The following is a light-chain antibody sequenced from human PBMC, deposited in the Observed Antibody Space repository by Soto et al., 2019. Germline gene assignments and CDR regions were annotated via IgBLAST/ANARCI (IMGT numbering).Light chain of an antibody. CDR2: KAS. CDR1: QSISSW. Sequence: DIQMTQSPSTLYASVGDRVTITCPASQSISSWLAWYQQKPGKAPKLLIYKASSLESGVPSRFTGSGSGTEFTLTISSLQPDDLATYYCQQYNTYPTFGQGTKVDIK. CDR3: QQYNTYPT. J-gene: IGKJ1*01. V-gene: IGKV1-5*03.